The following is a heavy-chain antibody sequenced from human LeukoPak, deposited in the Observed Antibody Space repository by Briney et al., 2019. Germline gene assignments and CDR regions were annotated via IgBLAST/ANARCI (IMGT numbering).Heavy chain of an antibody. CDR1: GGSISSSSYY. V-gene: IGHV4-39*07. CDR2: IYYSGST. J-gene: IGHJ4*02. Sequence: SETLSLTCTVSGGSISSSSYYWGWIRQPPGKGLEWIGSIYYSGSTYYNPSLKSRVTISVDTSKNQFSLKLSSVTAADRAVYYCARLANYYDSSGYWGQGTLVTVSS. CDR3: ARLANYYDSSGY. D-gene: IGHD3-22*01.